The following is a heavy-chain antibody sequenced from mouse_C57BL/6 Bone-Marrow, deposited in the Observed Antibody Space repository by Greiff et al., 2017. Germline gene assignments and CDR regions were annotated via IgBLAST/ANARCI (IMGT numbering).Heavy chain of an antibody. CDR2: ISNGGGST. CDR3: ARGDSNYAWFAY. Sequence: EVQRVESGGGLVQPGGSLTLSCAASGFTFSDYYMYWVRQTPEKRLEWVAYISNGGGSTYYPDTVKGRFTISRDNAKNTLYLQMSRLKSEDTAMYYCARGDSNYAWFAYWGQGTLVTVSA. V-gene: IGHV5-12*01. CDR1: GFTFSDYY. J-gene: IGHJ3*01. D-gene: IGHD2-5*01.